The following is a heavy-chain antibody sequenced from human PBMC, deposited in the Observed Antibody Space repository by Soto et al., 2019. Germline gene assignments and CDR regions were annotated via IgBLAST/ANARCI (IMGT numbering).Heavy chain of an antibody. D-gene: IGHD3-10*01. J-gene: IGHJ4*02. CDR2: ISWNSGSI. V-gene: IGHV3-9*01. Sequence: GGSLRLSCAASGFTFEDYAMHWVRQAPGKGLEWVSGISWNSGSIGYADSVKGRFTISRDNAKNSLYLQMYSLRAEDTALYYCAKDITMVRGVPTFDHWCQGTLVNVSS. CDR1: GFTFEDYA. CDR3: AKDITMVRGVPTFDH.